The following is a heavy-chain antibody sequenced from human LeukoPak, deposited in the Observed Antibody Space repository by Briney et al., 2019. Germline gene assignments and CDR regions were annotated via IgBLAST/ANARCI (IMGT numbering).Heavy chain of an antibody. V-gene: IGHV4-61*01. CDR3: ARVGYSSGWYDFDY. J-gene: IGHJ4*02. CDR2: IYYSGSA. CDR1: GYSISTGYY. Sequence: PSETLSLTCTVSGYSISTGYYWSWIRQPPGKGLEWIGYIYYSGSANYNPSLKSRVTISVDTSKKQFSLRLSSVTAADTAVYYCARVGYSSGWYDFDYWGQGTLVTVSS. D-gene: IGHD6-19*01.